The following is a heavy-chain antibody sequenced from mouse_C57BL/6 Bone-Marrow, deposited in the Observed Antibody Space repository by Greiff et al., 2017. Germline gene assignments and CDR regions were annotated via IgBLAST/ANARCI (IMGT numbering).Heavy chain of an antibody. CDR3: ARPHYYGSSYYFDY. V-gene: IGHV5-6*01. Sequence: EVKLVESGGDLVKPGGSLKLSCAASGFTFSSYGMSWVRQTPDKRLEWVATISSGGSYTYYPDSVKGRFTISRDNAKNTLYLQMSSLKSEDTAMYYCARPHYYGSSYYFDYWGQGTTLTVSS. D-gene: IGHD1-1*01. CDR2: ISSGGSYT. J-gene: IGHJ2*01. CDR1: GFTFSSYG.